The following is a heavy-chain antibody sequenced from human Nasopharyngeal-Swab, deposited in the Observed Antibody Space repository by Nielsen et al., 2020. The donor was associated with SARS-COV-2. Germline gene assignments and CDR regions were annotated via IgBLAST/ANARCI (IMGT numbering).Heavy chain of an antibody. Sequence: GESLKISCKASGFSVPSHGMHWVRQAPGKGLEWVAVIWYDGTNKFYADSVKGRFTISRDNSKNTLYLQMNSLRAEDTAMYYCHIRSGYDGYINYWCQVTLVTVSS. J-gene: IGHJ4*02. V-gene: IGHV3-33*01. CDR2: IWYDGTNK. CDR3: HIRSGYDGYINY. CDR1: GFSVPSHG. D-gene: IGHD3-22*01.